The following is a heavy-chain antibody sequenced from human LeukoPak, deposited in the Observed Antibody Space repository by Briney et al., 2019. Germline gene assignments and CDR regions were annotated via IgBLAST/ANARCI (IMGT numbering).Heavy chain of an antibody. CDR1: GFTFSSYA. J-gene: IGHJ4*02. V-gene: IGHV3-7*04. CDR3: TRGDFDF. Sequence: GGSLRLSCAASGFTFSSYAMHWVRQAPGKGLEWVAIIKPDGSGKYYVDSVKGRFTISRDDAKNSLYLQMNSLRAEDTAIYYCTRGDFDFWGQGTLVTVSS. CDR2: IKPDGSGK.